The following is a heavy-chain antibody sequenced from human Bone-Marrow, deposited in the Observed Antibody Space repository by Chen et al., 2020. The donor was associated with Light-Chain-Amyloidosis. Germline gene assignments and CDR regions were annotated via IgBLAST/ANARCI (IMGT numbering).Heavy chain of an antibody. D-gene: IGHD1-20*01. Sequence: QVHLEQSGAEVRQPGASVRVSCKASGYSFTGHYMHWVRQAPGQGLEWMGWINPDSGKTSFKQKFQGRATRTRDTAINTAYLDLGGLRPDNTAVYYGAGDPPGMGQYFFDHGGQETLIPVS. V-gene: IGHV1-2*02. CDR3: AGDPPGMGQYFFDH. J-gene: IGHJ4*02. CDR1: GYSFTGHY. CDR2: INPDSGKT.